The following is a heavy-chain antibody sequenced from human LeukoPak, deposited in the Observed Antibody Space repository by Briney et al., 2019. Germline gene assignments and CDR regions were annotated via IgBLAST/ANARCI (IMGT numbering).Heavy chain of an antibody. Sequence: PGGSLRLSCAASGFTFDDYAMHGVRHAPGKGVEGVSGISWNSGSIGDADSVKGRFTISRDHAKNSLYLKMNSLRAEDTALYYCAKDMSQQLGHYYYYSGMDVWGQGTTVTVSS. V-gene: IGHV3-9*01. CDR1: GFTFDDYA. J-gene: IGHJ6*02. CDR3: AKDMSQQLGHYYYYSGMDV. CDR2: ISWNSGSI. D-gene: IGHD6-13*01.